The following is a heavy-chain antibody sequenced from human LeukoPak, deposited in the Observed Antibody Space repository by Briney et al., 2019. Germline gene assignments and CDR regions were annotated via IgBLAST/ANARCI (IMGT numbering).Heavy chain of an antibody. CDR2: IYSSGSV. J-gene: IGHJ4*02. CDR1: GGSIRTYY. V-gene: IGHV4-59*08. Sequence: ASETLSLTCTVSGGSIRTYYWSWIRQPPGKGLEWIGYIYSSGSVDYNPSLKSRVTISVDTSKNQFSLKLSSVTAADTAVYYCARHGLTAGYYFDYWGQGTLVTVSS. CDR3: ARHGLTAGYYFDY. D-gene: IGHD2-21*02.